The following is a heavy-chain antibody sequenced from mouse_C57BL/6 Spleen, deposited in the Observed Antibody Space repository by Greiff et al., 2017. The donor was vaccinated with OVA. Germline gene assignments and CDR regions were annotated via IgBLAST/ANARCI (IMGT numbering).Heavy chain of an antibody. J-gene: IGHJ2*01. CDR3: TRGVTYFDY. D-gene: IGHD2-2*01. CDR2: IDPETGGT. Sequence: QVQLQQSGAELVRPGASVTLSCKASGYTFTDYEMHWVKQTPVHGLEWIGAIDPETGGTAYNQKFKGKAILTADKSSSTAYMELRSLTSEDSAVYYCTRGVTYFDYWGQGTTLTVSS. V-gene: IGHV1-15*01. CDR1: GYTFTDYE.